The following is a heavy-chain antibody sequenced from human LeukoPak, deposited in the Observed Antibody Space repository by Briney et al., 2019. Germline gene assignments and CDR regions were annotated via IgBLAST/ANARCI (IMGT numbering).Heavy chain of an antibody. V-gene: IGHV3-74*01. Sequence: SGGSLRLSCAAFGFTFRSYWMHWVRQAPGKGLVWVSRINRDGSNTNYADSVKGRFTISRDNAKNTLYLQMNSLGAEDTAVYYCARDTDSNFDYWGQGTLVTVSS. J-gene: IGHJ4*02. CDR1: GFTFRSYW. CDR3: ARDTDSNFDY. D-gene: IGHD6-13*01. CDR2: INRDGSNT.